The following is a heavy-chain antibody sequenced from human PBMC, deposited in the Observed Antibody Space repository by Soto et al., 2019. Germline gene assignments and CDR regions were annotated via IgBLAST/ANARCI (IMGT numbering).Heavy chain of an antibody. Sequence: EVRLLESGGGLAQPGGSRRLSCAASGFTFSSSAMNWVRQAPGKGLEWVSSIRVGGGDTFYADSVRGRFTVSRDISRTTLYLQMNSLRAEDTAIYDCAKCSVGTVRTSGWCNWFDPWGQGTLVTVSS. CDR3: AKCSVGTVRTSGWCNWFDP. CDR1: GFTFSSSA. CDR2: IRVGGGDT. J-gene: IGHJ5*02. V-gene: IGHV3-23*01. D-gene: IGHD6-19*01.